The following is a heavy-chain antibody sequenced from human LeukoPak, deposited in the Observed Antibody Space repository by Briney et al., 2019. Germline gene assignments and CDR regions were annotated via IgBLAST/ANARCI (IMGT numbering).Heavy chain of an antibody. J-gene: IGHJ4*02. CDR2: IYYSGST. CDR1: GGTFSGYY. D-gene: IGHD5-18*01. Sequence: PSETLSLTCAVDGGTFSGYYWGWIRQPPGKGLEWIGSIYYSGSTYYNPSLKSRVTISVDTSKNQFSLKLSSVTAADTAVYYCARGGIQYPFDYWGQGTLVTVSS. V-gene: IGHV4-34*01. CDR3: ARGGIQYPFDY.